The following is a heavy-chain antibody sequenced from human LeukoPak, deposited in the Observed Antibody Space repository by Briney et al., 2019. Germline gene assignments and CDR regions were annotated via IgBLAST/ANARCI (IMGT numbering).Heavy chain of an antibody. CDR3: THSLRRGRCSGGSCYYFDY. J-gene: IGHJ4*02. D-gene: IGHD2-15*01. CDR1: GFSVNTDGVG. V-gene: IGHV2-5*02. Sequence: ESGPTLVKPTQTLTLTCSCSGFSVNTDGVGVGWIRQPPGKALEWLALIFWDGDKRYSPSLKSRLTITKDTSENQVVLTMTNMDPVDTATYFCTHSLRRGRCSGGSCYYFDYWGQGALSPSPQ. CDR2: IFWDGDK.